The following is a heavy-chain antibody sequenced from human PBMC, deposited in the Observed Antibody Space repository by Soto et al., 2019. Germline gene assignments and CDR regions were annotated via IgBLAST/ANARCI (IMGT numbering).Heavy chain of an antibody. CDR3: AGFFGYKYGRVDP. CDR2: INHSGST. CDR1: GVSFSDYY. J-gene: IGHJ5*02. D-gene: IGHD5-18*01. Sequence: SECLSLACAVYGVSFSDYYWGWVRQPPGKGLEWIGEINHSGSTNYNTSLQSRATISVDTSKNQFSLKLRSVTAADTSMYYCAGFFGYKYGRVDPWGQGSQVTVSS. V-gene: IGHV4-34*01.